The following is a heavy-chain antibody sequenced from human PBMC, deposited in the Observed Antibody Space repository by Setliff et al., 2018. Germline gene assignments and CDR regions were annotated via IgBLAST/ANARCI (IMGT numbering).Heavy chain of an antibody. D-gene: IGHD6-19*01. J-gene: IGHJ6*03. CDR1: GGSISSYY. V-gene: IGHV4-59*01. Sequence: SETLSLTCTVSGGSISSYYWSWIRQPPGKGLEWIGYMYYSGSTNYNPSFESRVTISVDTSKNQFSLKLSSVTAADTAVYYCARAPPSSGWTPRGYYYYYMDVWGKGTTVTVSS. CDR2: MYYSGST. CDR3: ARAPPSSGWTPRGYYYYYMDV.